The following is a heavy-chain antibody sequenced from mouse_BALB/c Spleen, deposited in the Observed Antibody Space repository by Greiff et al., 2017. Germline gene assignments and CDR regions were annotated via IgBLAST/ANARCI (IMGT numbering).Heavy chain of an antibody. V-gene: IGHV2-6-7*01. Sequence: VQLQESGPGLVAPSQSLSITCTVSGFSLTGYGVNWVRQPPGKGLEWLGMIWGDGSTDYNSALKSRLSISKDNSKSQVFLKMNSLQTDDTARYYCARSNYGPDYAMDYWGQGTSVTVSS. D-gene: IGHD1-2*01. CDR1: GFSLTGYG. CDR2: IWGDGST. J-gene: IGHJ4*01. CDR3: ARSNYGPDYAMDY.